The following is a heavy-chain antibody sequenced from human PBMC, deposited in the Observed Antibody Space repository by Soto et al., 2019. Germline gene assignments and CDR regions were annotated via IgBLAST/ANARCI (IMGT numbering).Heavy chain of an antibody. J-gene: IGHJ4*02. V-gene: IGHV5-51*01. CDR3: ARRGILTGYYIFDY. CDR2: IYPSDSDT. CDR1: GYSFTKYW. D-gene: IGHD3-9*01. Sequence: HGESLKISCKVSGYSFTKYWIGWVRQMPGKGLEWMGIIYPSDSDTRYSPSFQGQVTISADKSISTAYLQWSSLKASDTAMYYCARRGILTGYYIFDYWGQGTLVTVSS.